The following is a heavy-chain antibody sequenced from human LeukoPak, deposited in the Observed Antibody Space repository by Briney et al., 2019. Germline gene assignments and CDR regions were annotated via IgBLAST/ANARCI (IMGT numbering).Heavy chain of an antibody. Sequence: GGSLRLSCTASGFTFSSYSMNWVRQAPGKGLEWVSSISSSSSYIYYADSVKGRFTISRDNAKNSLYLQMNSLRAEDTAVYYCARAWEVTMVRGVIASDFDYWGQGTLVTVSS. CDR3: ARAWEVTMVRGVIASDFDY. V-gene: IGHV3-21*01. D-gene: IGHD3-10*01. CDR1: GFTFSSYS. J-gene: IGHJ4*02. CDR2: ISSSSSYI.